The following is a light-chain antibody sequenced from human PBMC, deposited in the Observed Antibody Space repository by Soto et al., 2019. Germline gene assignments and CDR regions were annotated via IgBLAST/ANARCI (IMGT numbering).Light chain of an antibody. CDR3: AAWDDSLSGVV. V-gene: IGLV1-47*01. J-gene: IGLJ3*02. CDR1: FSNIGSNF. Sequence: QSVLTQPPSASGTPGQTVTISCSGRFSNIGSNFIYWYQQLPGTAPKLLIYRNNERPSGVPDRFSASKSGTSASLAISGLRSEDDADYHCAAWDDSLSGVVFGGGTKLPVL. CDR2: RNN.